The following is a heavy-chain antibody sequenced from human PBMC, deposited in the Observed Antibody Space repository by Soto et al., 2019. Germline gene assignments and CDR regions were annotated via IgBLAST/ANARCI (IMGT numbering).Heavy chain of an antibody. Sequence: GGSLRLSCAASGFTFSSYAMHWVRQAPGKGLEWVAVISYDGSNKYYADSVKGRFTISRGNSKNTLYLQMNSLRAEDTAVYYCASGSFDYWGQGTLVTVSS. CDR1: GFTFSSYA. CDR3: ASGSFDY. CDR2: ISYDGSNK. D-gene: IGHD1-1*01. J-gene: IGHJ4*02. V-gene: IGHV3-30-3*01.